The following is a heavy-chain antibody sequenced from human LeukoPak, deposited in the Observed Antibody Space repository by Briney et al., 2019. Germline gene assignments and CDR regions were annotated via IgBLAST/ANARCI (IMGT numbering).Heavy chain of an antibody. CDR2: IYYSGST. V-gene: IGHV4-59*01. D-gene: IGHD3-10*01. CDR1: GGSISSYY. CDR3: ARDVQGATMVRGVIVSYYYMDV. Sequence: SETLSLTCTVSGGSISSYYWSWIRQPPGKGLEWIGYIYYSGSTYYNPSLKSRVTISVDTSKNQFSLKLSSVTATDTAVYYCARDVQGATMVRGVIVSYYYMDVWGRGTTVTISS. J-gene: IGHJ6*03.